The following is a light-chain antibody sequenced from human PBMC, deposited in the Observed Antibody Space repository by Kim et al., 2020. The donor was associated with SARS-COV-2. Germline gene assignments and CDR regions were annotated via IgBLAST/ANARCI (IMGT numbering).Light chain of an antibody. CDR2: GAS. J-gene: IGKJ4*01. V-gene: IGKV1-33*01. Sequence: DIQMTQSPSSLSPSVGDRVTITCQASQDITHYLNWYQQKPGKAPKLLIHGASNLETGVPSRFSGSRSGTNFTLSISGLQPEDVATYYCQQYENDALTFGGGTKLEI. CDR1: QDITHY. CDR3: QQYENDALT.